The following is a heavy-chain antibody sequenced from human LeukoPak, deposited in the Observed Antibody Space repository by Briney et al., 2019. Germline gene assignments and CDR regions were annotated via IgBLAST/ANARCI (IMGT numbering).Heavy chain of an antibody. CDR2: VYYSGST. D-gene: IGHD3-9*01. CDR1: GGSISSGGYY. J-gene: IGHJ6*02. Sequence: KTSETLSLTCTVSGGSISSGGYYWSWIRQHPGKGLEWIGYVYYSGSTYYNPSLKSRVTISVDTSKNQFSLKLSSVTAADTAVYYCARTLQWYYDILTGYYAPGNYYGMDVWGQGTTVTVSS. CDR3: ARTLQWYYDILTGYYAPGNYYGMDV. V-gene: IGHV4-31*03.